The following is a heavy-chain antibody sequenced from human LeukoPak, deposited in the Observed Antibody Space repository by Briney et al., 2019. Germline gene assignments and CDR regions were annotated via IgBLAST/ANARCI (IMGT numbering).Heavy chain of an antibody. CDR2: INHSGST. Sequence: SETLSLTCAVYGGSFSGYYWSWIRQPPGKGLEWIGEINHSGSTNYNPSLKSRVTISVDTSKNQFSLQLSSVTAADTAVYYCARGRRRGGYYDSSGPTWFDPWGQGTLVTVSS. CDR1: GGSFSGYY. D-gene: IGHD3-22*01. V-gene: IGHV4-34*01. CDR3: ARGRRRGGYYDSSGPTWFDP. J-gene: IGHJ5*02.